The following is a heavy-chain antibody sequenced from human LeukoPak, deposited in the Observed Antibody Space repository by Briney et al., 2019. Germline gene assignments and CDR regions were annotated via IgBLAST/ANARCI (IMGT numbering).Heavy chain of an antibody. V-gene: IGHV3-21*01. Sequence: PGGSLRLSCAASGFTFSSYSMNWVRQAPGKGLEWVSSISSSSSYIYYADSVKGRFTISRDNAKNPLYLQMNSLRAEDTAVYYCASLTYSSPTQAFDYWGQGTLVTVSS. CDR1: GFTFSSYS. CDR2: ISSSSSYI. J-gene: IGHJ4*02. CDR3: ASLTYSSPTQAFDY. D-gene: IGHD6-13*01.